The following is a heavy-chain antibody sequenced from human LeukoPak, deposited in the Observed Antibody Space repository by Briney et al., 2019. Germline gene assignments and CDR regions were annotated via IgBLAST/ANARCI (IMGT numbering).Heavy chain of an antibody. CDR1: GFTFSNAW. CDR3: TTEPPRLRISPYAS. D-gene: IGHD1-1*01. V-gene: IGHV3-15*01. J-gene: IGHJ4*02. Sequence: PGGSLRLSCAASGFTFSNAWMSWVRQAPGKGLEWVGRIKSKTDGGTTDYAAPVKGRFTISRDDSKNTLYLQMNSLKTEDTAVYYCTTEPPRLRISPYASWGQGTLVTVSS. CDR2: IKSKTDGGTT.